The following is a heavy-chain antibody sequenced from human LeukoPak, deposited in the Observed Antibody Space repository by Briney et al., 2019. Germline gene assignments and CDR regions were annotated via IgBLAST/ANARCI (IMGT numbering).Heavy chain of an antibody. CDR3: RAATKFLEYYYDY. Sequence: PGGSLRLACAASRFTFSTFGMHWVRQAPGKGLEWVAVISSDGSNKYYADSVRGRFTISRDNSKDTLYLQMSSLRIEDTAVYYCRAATKFLEYYYDYWGQGTLVTVSS. J-gene: IGHJ4*02. CDR1: RFTFSTFG. D-gene: IGHD3-22*01. CDR2: ISSDGSNK. V-gene: IGHV3-30*03.